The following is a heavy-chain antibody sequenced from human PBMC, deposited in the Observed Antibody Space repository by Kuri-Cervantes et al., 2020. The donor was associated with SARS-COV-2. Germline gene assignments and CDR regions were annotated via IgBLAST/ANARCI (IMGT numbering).Heavy chain of an antibody. D-gene: IGHD6-13*01. V-gene: IGHV3-23*01. J-gene: IGHJ4*02. CDR2: ISGSGGST. Sequence: GGSLRLSCAASGFTFSSYAMSWVRQAPGKGLEWVSAISGSGGSTYYADSVKGRFTISRDNSKNTLYLQMNSLRAEDTAVYCCAKTLRVYNSSPFDYWGQGTLVTVSS. CDR1: GFTFSSYA. CDR3: AKTLRVYNSSPFDY.